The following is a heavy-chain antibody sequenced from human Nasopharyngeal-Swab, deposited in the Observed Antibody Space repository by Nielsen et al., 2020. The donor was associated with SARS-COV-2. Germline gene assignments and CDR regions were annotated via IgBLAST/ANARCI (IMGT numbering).Heavy chain of an antibody. V-gene: IGHV3-9*01. J-gene: IGHJ6*03. CDR1: GFSFDDYT. Sequence: SLKISCVASGFSFDDYTMHWVRQAPGKGLEWVSGISWKSGNMGYADSVKGRFTISRDNAKNSVYLQMNSLRPEDTALYYCAKTMVRGDFYYFLDVWDKGTTVTVSS. CDR3: AKTMVRGDFYYFLDV. D-gene: IGHD3-10*01. CDR2: ISWKSGNM.